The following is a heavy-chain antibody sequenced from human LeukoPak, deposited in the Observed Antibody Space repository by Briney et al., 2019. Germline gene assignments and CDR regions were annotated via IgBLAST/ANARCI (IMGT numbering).Heavy chain of an antibody. J-gene: IGHJ4*02. CDR1: GFAFGSFW. V-gene: IGHV3-74*03. CDR2: IDPYETPTTT. Sequence: GGSLRLSCAASGFAFGSFWMHWVRQVPGKGLVWVSRIDPYETPTTTTYADSVRGRFTISRDNAKNTLYLQMNSLRVEDTAVYYCVKDHTGKEDKWGQGTLVTVSS. D-gene: IGHD1-1*01. CDR3: VKDHTGKEDK.